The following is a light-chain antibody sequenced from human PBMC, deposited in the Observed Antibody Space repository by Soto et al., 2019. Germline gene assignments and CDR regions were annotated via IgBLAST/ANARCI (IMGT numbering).Light chain of an antibody. CDR3: GLYMGSGIWV. CDR1: SGSVSTSDY. Sequence: QTVVTQEPSFSVSPGGTVTLTCGLTSGSVSTSDYPSWYQQTPGQAPRTLIYNTNARSSGVPDRFSGSILGNKAALTITGAQADDESDYYCGLYMGSGIWVFGGGTKVTVL. V-gene: IGLV8-61*01. CDR2: NTN. J-gene: IGLJ3*02.